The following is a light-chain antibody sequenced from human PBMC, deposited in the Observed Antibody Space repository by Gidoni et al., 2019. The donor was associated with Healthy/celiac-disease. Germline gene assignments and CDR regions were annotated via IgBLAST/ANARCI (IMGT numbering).Light chain of an antibody. CDR1: QSVLYSSNNRNY. CDR3: QQYYSTPGT. Sequence: DIVMTQSPHPLAVSLGERATINCKSSQSVLYSSNNRNYLAWYQQKPGQPPKLLIYWASTRESGVPDRFSGSGSGTDFTLTISSLQAEDVAVYYCQQYYSTPGTFGQGTKVEIK. V-gene: IGKV4-1*01. J-gene: IGKJ1*01. CDR2: WAS.